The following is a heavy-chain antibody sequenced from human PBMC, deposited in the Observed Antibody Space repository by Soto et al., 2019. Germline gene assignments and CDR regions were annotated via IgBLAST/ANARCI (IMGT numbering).Heavy chain of an antibody. Sequence: VKGSCKASGYTFTSYGIGWVRQAPGQGLEWMGWISAYNGNTNYAQKLQGRVTMTTDTSTSTAYMELRSLRSDDTAVYYCARGIPNGVHYGMDVWGQGTTVTVSS. D-gene: IGHD2-8*01. V-gene: IGHV1-18*04. CDR2: ISAYNGNT. CDR3: ARGIPNGVHYGMDV. J-gene: IGHJ6*02. CDR1: GYTFTSYG.